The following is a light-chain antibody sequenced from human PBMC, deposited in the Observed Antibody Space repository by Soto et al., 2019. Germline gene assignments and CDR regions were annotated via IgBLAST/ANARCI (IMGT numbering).Light chain of an antibody. Sequence: DIQLTQSPSTLSASVGDRVTITCRASQSVGSWLAWYQQRPGKAPRLLIYDASSLASGVPARFSGSGSGTEFTLTVSSLQPDDFATDYCQQYDDYSWKTFGQGTKV. CDR1: QSVGSW. J-gene: IGKJ1*01. CDR3: QQYDDYSWKT. CDR2: DAS. V-gene: IGKV1-5*01.